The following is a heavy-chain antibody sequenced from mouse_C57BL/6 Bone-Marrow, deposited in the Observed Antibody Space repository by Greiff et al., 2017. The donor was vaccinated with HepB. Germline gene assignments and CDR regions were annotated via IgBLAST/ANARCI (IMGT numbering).Heavy chain of an antibody. V-gene: IGHV10-1*01. D-gene: IGHD1-1*01. J-gene: IGHJ3*01. CDR1: GFSFNTYA. Sequence: DVKLVESGGGLVQPKGSLKLSCAASGFSFNTYAMNWVRQAPGKGLEWVARIRSKSNNYATYYADSVKDRFTISRDDSESLLYLQMNNLKTEDTAMYYCSGKRWFAYWGQGTLVTVSA. CDR3: SGKRWFAY. CDR2: IRSKSNNYAT.